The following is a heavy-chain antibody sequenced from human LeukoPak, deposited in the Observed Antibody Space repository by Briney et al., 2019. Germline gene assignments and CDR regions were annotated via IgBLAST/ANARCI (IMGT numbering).Heavy chain of an antibody. V-gene: IGHV5-51*01. Sequence: GESLKISFKGSGXSFTIYWIGWVRQMPGKGLEWMGIIYPGDSDTRYSPSFQGQVTISADKSIGTAYLQWSSLKASDTAMYYCARRRGIDFDYWGQGTLVTVSS. CDR2: IYPGDSDT. J-gene: IGHJ4*02. CDR3: ARRRGIDFDY. D-gene: IGHD6-13*01. CDR1: GXSFTIYW.